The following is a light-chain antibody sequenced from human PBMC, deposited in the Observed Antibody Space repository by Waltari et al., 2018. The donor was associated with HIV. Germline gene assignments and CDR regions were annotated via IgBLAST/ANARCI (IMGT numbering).Light chain of an antibody. CDR2: ATS. CDR1: QGISSS. CDR3: QQLYTYPYS. J-gene: IGKJ2*03. V-gene: IGKV1-9*01. Sequence: DIQLPQSPPLLSASVGERITITCRASQGISSSLTWYQQQPGTAPQLLIYATSTLQSGVPSRFSGSISGTEFTLTISSLQPEDFGTYYCQQLYTYPYSFGQGTKLEI.